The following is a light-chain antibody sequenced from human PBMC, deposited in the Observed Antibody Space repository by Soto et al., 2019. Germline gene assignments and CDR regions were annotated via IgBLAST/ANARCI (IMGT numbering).Light chain of an antibody. CDR3: QQFDSVPCT. Sequence: DIQMTQSPSSLSASVGDRVTITCQASQDINNYLIWYQHKPGKAPKLLIYDAFTLGTGVSSRFSGGGSGTHFTFTISSLQPEDIATYYCQQFDSVPCTFGQGTKLELK. V-gene: IGKV1-33*01. CDR2: DAF. J-gene: IGKJ2*02. CDR1: QDINNY.